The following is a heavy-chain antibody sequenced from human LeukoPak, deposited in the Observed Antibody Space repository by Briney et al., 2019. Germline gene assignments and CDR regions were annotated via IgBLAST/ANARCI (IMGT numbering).Heavy chain of an antibody. V-gene: IGHV4-59*01. J-gene: IGHJ4*02. CDR1: GGSISSYY. CDR3: ARSEWFPRVGFDY. D-gene: IGHD3-3*01. CDR2: IYYSGST. Sequence: KPSETLSLTCTASGGSISSYYWSWIRQPPGKGLEWIGYIYYSGSTNYNPSLKSRVTISVDTPKNQFSLKLSSVTAADTAVYYCARSEWFPRVGFDYWGQGTLVTVSS.